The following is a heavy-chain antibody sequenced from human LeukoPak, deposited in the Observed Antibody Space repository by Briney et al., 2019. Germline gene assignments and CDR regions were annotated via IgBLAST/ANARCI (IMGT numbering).Heavy chain of an antibody. CDR1: GGSISSYY. J-gene: IGHJ5*02. Sequence: PSETLSLTCTVSGGSISSYYWSWIRQPPGKGLEWIGYIYYSGSTNYNPSLKSRVTISVDTSKNQFSLKLSSVTAADTAVYYCAREQQLGNCFDPWGQGTLVTVSS. CDR3: AREQQLGNCFDP. V-gene: IGHV4-59*01. D-gene: IGHD6-13*01. CDR2: IYYSGST.